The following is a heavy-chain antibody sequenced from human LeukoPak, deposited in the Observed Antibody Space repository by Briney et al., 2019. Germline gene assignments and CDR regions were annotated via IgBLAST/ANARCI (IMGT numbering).Heavy chain of an antibody. Sequence: SETLSLTCTVSGGSISSYYWSWIRQPPGKGLEWIGYIYYSGSTNYNPSLKSRVTISLDTSKNQFSLKLSSVTAADTDVYYCARGSIAARPDGLFVYWGQGTLVTVSS. V-gene: IGHV4-59*01. CDR2: IYYSGST. CDR1: GGSISSYY. CDR3: ARGSIAARPDGLFVY. J-gene: IGHJ4*02. D-gene: IGHD6-6*01.